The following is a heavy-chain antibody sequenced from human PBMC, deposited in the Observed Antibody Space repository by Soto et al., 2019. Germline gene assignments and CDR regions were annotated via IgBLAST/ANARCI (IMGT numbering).Heavy chain of an antibody. CDR1: GSTFSDYY. J-gene: IGHJ6*02. Sequence: VGSLRLSCAASGSTFSDYYLSWIRQAPGKGLDWVSSIIDGGSAMSYADSVKGRFTISRDNAKNSLFLQMNSLRAEDTAVYYCATYRRYYGMDVWGQGTTVTVSS. V-gene: IGHV3-11*01. CDR2: IIDGGSAM. CDR3: ATYRRYYGMDV.